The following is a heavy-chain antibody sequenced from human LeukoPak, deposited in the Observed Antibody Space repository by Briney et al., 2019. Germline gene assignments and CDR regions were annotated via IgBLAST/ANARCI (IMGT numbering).Heavy chain of an antibody. CDR2: ISRSGTVI. J-gene: IGHJ5*02. D-gene: IGHD3-3*01. V-gene: IGHV3-48*01. CDR1: GVTFNAES. Sequence: HPGGSLRLSCEVSGVTFNAESMNWVRQAPGKGLEWVSYISRSGTVIFYADSVRGRFTVSRDNAKRSLYLQLNSLTVDDTAVYYCVSSGHGGEWFFATWGQGTPVTVSS. CDR3: VSSGHGGEWFFAT.